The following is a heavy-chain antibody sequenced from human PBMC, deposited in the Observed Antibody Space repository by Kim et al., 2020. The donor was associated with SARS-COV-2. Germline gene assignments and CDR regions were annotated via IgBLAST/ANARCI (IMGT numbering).Heavy chain of an antibody. CDR2: ISSSSSTI. V-gene: IGHV3-48*04. CDR1: GFTFSSYS. J-gene: IGHJ4*02. Sequence: GGSLRLSCAASGFTFSSYSMNWVRQAPGKGLEWVSYISSSSSTIYYADSVKGRFTISRDNAKNSLYLQMNSLRAEDTAVYYCARDGYGDYEPFDYWGQGTLVTVSS. D-gene: IGHD4-17*01. CDR3: ARDGYGDYEPFDY.